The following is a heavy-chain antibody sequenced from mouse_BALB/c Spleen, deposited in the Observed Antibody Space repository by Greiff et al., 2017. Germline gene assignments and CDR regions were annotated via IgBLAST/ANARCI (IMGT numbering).Heavy chain of an antibody. CDR3: AGGPPLLYYFDY. V-gene: IGHV5-6-5*01. CDR1: GFTFSSYA. CDR2: ISSGGST. Sequence: EVMLVESGGGLVKPGGSLKLSCAASGFTFSSYAMSWVRQTPEKRLEWVASISSGGSTYYPDSVKGRFTISRDNARNILYLQMSSLRSEDTAMYYCAGGPPLLYYFDYWGQGTTLTVSS. J-gene: IGHJ2*01. D-gene: IGHD2-10*01.